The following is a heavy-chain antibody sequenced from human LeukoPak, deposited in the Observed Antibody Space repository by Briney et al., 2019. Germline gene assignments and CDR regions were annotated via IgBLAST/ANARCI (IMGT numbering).Heavy chain of an antibody. CDR2: IYYSGST. J-gene: IGHJ4*02. V-gene: IGHV4-31*03. D-gene: IGHD3-10*01. Sequence: SETLSLTCTVSGSSISSGGYYWSWIRQHPGKGLEWIGYIYYSGSTYYNPSLKSRVTISVDTSKNQFSLKLSSVTAADTAVYYCARIFPSGSYYLHWGQGTLVTVSS. CDR1: GSSISSGGYY. CDR3: ARIFPSGSYYLH.